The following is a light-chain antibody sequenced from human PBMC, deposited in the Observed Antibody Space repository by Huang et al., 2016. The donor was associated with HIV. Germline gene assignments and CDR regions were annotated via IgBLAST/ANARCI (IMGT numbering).Light chain of an antibody. J-gene: IGKJ2*01. V-gene: IGKV1-6*02. CDR2: GAS. CDR1: QNIRYE. CDR3: LQGSTYPYT. Sequence: AIQMTQSPSSLSASVGDTVTITCRASQNIRYELALYQQRPGKAPNLRIFGASDLQSGVPSRFSGSGSGTDFTLTISSLQPEDFATYYCLQGSTYPYTFGQGTKLAIK.